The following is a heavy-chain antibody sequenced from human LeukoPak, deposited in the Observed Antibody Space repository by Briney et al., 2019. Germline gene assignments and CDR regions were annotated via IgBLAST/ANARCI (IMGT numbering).Heavy chain of an antibody. CDR3: AKSAPFWSGFTQIDY. V-gene: IGHV3-48*01. J-gene: IGHJ4*02. CDR2: ISNSSSTI. CDR1: GFTFSSYS. D-gene: IGHD3-3*01. Sequence: PGGSLRLSCAASGFTFSSYSMNWVRQAPGKGLEWVSYISNSSSTIYYADSVKGRFTISRDNSKNTLYLQMNSLRAEDTAVYYCAKSAPFWSGFTQIDYWGQGTLVTVSS.